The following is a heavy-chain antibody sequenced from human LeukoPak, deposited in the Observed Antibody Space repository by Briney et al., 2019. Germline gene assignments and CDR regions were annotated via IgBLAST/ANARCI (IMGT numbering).Heavy chain of an antibody. CDR1: GFIFSSYA. V-gene: IGHV3-21*01. J-gene: IGHJ4*02. Sequence: PGGSLRLSCAASGFIFSSYAMSWVRQAPGKGLEWVSSISSRSDSIHYADSLRGRFTVSRDNRKNSLFLQMNSVTAEDTAVYYCASGVQHCADGDCYSIYWGQETLVTVSS. CDR3: ASGVQHCADGDCYSIY. D-gene: IGHD2-21*01. CDR2: ISSRSDSI.